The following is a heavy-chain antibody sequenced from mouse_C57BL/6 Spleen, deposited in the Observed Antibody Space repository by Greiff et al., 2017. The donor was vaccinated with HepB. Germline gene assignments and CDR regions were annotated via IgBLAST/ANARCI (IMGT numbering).Heavy chain of an antibody. CDR1: GFNIKNTY. V-gene: IGHV14-3*01. D-gene: IGHD2-4*01. J-gene: IGHJ3*01. Sequence: EVQLQQSVAELVRPGASVKLSCTASGFNIKNTYMHWVKQRPEQGLEWIGRIDPANGNTKYAPKFQGKATITADTSSNTAYLQLSSLTSEDTAIYYGASQIYYDYSWFAYWGQGTLVTVSA. CDR2: IDPANGNT. CDR3: ASQIYYDYSWFAY.